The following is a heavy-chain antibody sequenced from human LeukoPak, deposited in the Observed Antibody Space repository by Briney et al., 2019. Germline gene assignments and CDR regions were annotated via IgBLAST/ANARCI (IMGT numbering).Heavy chain of an antibody. CDR2: INHSGST. Sequence: SETLSLTCTVSGGSISSYYWSWIRQPPGKGLEWIGEINHSGSTNYNPSLKSRVTISVDTSKNQFSLKLSSVTAADTAVYYCARRITIFGVVIRYYYYGMDVWGQGTTVTVSS. CDR3: ARRITIFGVVIRYYYYGMDV. J-gene: IGHJ6*02. D-gene: IGHD3-3*01. CDR1: GGSISSYY. V-gene: IGHV4-34*01.